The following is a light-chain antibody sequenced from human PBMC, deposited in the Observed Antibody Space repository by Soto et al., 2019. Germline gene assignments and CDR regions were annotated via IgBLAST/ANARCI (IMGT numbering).Light chain of an antibody. CDR3: SAYTSRSTLVV. CDR1: SSDVGAYNH. CDR2: EVS. V-gene: IGLV2-14*01. Sequence: QSALTQPASVSGSPGQSITISCSGTSSDVGAYNHVSWYQQNPGKAPKLMIYEVSNRPSGLYNRFSGSKSGNMASRTISGLHAEDEADYYCSAYTSRSTLVVFGGGTNLTVL. J-gene: IGLJ2*01.